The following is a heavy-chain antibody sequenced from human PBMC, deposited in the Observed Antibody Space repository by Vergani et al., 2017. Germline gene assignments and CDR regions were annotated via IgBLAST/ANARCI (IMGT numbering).Heavy chain of an antibody. CDR2: INPKNGLT. Sequence: QVQLVQSGAEVKKPGASVKVSCKASGYTFSRYAISWVRQAPGQGLEWMGWINPKNGLTKYAQRFQGRVSLTRDTSITTAFMELSSLRSDDTAMYYCTSFPTETSEYYDSTGYYHRFFEKWGQGTLVTVSS. V-gene: IGHV1-18*01. CDR3: TSFPTETSEYYDSTGYYHRFFEK. CDR1: GYTFSRYA. D-gene: IGHD3-16*01. J-gene: IGHJ4*02.